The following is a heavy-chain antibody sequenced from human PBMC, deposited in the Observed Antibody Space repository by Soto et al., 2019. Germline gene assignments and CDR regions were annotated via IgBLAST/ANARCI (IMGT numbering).Heavy chain of an antibody. CDR2: INSDGSST. Sequence: EVQLVESGGGLVQPGGSLRLSCAASGFTFSSYWMHWVRQVPGKGLVWVSRINSDGSSTSYADSVKGRFTISRDNAKNTLYLQMNSLRAVDTAVYYCAREGCSGGSCYPYYYYYGLDVWGQGTTVTVSS. J-gene: IGHJ6*02. CDR1: GFTFSSYW. V-gene: IGHV3-74*01. D-gene: IGHD2-15*01. CDR3: AREGCSGGSCYPYYYYYGLDV.